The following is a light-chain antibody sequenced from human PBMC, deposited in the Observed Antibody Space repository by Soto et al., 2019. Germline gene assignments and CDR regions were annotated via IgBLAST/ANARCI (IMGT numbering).Light chain of an antibody. CDR2: GAS. V-gene: IGKV3-20*01. J-gene: IGKJ1*01. CDR1: QSVSSSY. Sequence: EIVLTQSPGTLSLSPGERATLSCRASQSVSSSYLAWYQQKLGQAPRPLIYGASSRATGIPDRFSGSGSGTDFTLTSSRLEPEDCAVYYCQQYGSSPRTFGKGTKVDIK. CDR3: QQYGSSPRT.